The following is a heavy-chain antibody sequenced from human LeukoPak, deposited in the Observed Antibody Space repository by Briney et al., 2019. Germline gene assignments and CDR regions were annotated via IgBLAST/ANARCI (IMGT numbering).Heavy chain of an antibody. Sequence: GGPLRLSCVASGFSYENHGMHWVRQVPGKGLEWVSGISWKSDTGVYADSVKGRFTISRDYAKKSLYLQMNSLRLEDTALYYCASEDFWSFDSWGQGTLVTVSS. CDR2: ISWKSDTG. CDR1: GFSYENHG. D-gene: IGHD3-3*01. CDR3: ASEDFWSFDS. J-gene: IGHJ4*02. V-gene: IGHV3-9*01.